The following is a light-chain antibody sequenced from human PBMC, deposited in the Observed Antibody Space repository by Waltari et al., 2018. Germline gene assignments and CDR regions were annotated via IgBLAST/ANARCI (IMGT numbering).Light chain of an antibody. CDR1: QGFSNY. CDR2: GAS. CDR3: QKYDSTPLFT. J-gene: IGKJ3*01. Sequence: DIQMTQSPSSLSASVGDRVTITCRSSQGFSNYLAWYQQNPGKAPKLLIYGASTLQSGVPSRFSGSRSGTDFTLTISALQPEDVATYYCQKYDSTPLFTFGPGTKVDIK. V-gene: IGKV1-27*01.